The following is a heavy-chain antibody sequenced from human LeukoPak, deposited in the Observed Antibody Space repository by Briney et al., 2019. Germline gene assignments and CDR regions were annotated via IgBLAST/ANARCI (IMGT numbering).Heavy chain of an antibody. J-gene: IGHJ4*02. CDR1: GGSISSSSYY. CDR2: IYYSGST. CDR3: ARAPGIAVAGPRGFFDY. V-gene: IGHV4-39*07. Sequence: KPSETLSLTCTVSGGSISSSSYYWGWIRQPPGKGLEWIGSIYYSGSTYYNPSLKSRVTISVDTSKNQFSLKLSSVTAAATAVYYCARAPGIAVAGPRGFFDYWGQGTLVTVSS. D-gene: IGHD6-19*01.